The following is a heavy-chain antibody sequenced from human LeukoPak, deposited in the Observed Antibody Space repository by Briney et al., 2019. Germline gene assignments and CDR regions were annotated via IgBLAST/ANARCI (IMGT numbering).Heavy chain of an antibody. Sequence: ASVKVSCKASGYTFTGYYMHWVRQAPGQGLEWMGWINPNSGGTNYAQKFQGRVTMTRDTSISTAYMELSRLRSDDTAVYFCAREVWDSSGPSWLDPWGQGTLVTVSS. V-gene: IGHV1-2*02. D-gene: IGHD6-19*01. J-gene: IGHJ5*02. CDR1: GYTFTGYY. CDR3: AREVWDSSGPSWLDP. CDR2: INPNSGGT.